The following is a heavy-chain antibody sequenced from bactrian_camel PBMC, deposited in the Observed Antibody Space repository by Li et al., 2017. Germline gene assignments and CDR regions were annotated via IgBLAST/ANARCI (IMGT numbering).Heavy chain of an antibody. D-gene: IGHD7*01. CDR3: AAGNCGGRVWPPVIDSYNY. Sequence: VQLVESGGGLVQPGGSLRLSCVASGSTFSTYDMTWVRQAPGKGLEWISSIDGYTGAYYSDSVKGRFTISQDSANHILYLQMRSLKPEDTAMYYCAAGNCGGRVWPPVIDSYNYWGQGTQVTVS. V-gene: IGHV3S10*01. CDR2: IDGYTGA. CDR1: GSTFSTYD. J-gene: IGHJ4*01.